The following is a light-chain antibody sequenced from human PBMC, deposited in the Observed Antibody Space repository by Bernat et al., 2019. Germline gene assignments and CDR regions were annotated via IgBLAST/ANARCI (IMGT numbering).Light chain of an antibody. Sequence: DIMMTQSPLSMPVTAVVPASIPCKSSQSHTHSNGYKYLDWYVQRPGQSPQLLIYLGSNRASGGPDRINGSGSGKRVTLKISRVETKDVGIYYCMQSLQTPYTIGQGTKHEIQ. CDR1: QSHTHSNGYKY. CDR3: MQSLQTPYT. J-gene: IGKJ2*01. V-gene: IGKV2-28*01. CDR2: LGS.